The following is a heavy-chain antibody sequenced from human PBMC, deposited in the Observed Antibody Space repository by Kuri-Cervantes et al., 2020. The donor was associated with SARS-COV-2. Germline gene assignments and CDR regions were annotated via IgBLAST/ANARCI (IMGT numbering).Heavy chain of an antibody. J-gene: IGHJ4*02. CDR3: ASXYCSETGXXXCSFGY. D-gene: IGHD2-15*01. V-gene: IGHV3-21*01. CDR1: GFXFSSYN. Sequence: GESLKISCAASGFXFSSYNMNWVRQAPGKGLEWVSYISSSSSYIYYADSVKGRFTVSRDNAKNSLCLQMNSLRAEDTAVYYCASXYCSETGXXXCSFGYWGQGTLVTVSS. CDR2: ISSSSSYI.